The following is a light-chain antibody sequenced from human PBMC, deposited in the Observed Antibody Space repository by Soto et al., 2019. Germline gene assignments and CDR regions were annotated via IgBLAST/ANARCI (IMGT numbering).Light chain of an antibody. V-gene: IGKV1-27*01. CDR3: QQYNNWPRT. J-gene: IGKJ1*01. CDR2: AAS. Sequence: DIQMTQSPSSLSASVGDRVTITCRASQGISNYLAWYQQKPGTVPKLLISAASTLQTGVPSRFSGGGSGTDFTLTISSLQSEDFAVYYCQQYNNWPRTFGQGTKVDIK. CDR1: QGISNY.